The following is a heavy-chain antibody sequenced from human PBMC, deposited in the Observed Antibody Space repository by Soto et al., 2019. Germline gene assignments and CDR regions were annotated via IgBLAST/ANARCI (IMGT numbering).Heavy chain of an antibody. CDR1: GFTFSSYS. Sequence: GGSLRLSCAASGFTFSSYSMNWVRQAPGKGLEWVSYISSSSSTIYYADSVKGRFTISRDNAKNSLYLQMSSLRSEDTAVYYCAASWGVVIISAFDIWGQGTMVTVSS. D-gene: IGHD3-3*01. J-gene: IGHJ3*02. CDR2: ISSSSSTI. V-gene: IGHV3-48*01. CDR3: AASWGVVIISAFDI.